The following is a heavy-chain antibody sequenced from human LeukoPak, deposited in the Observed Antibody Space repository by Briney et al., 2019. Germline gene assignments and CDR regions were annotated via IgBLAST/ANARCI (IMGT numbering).Heavy chain of an antibody. V-gene: IGHV4-59*08. CDR1: GGSISSYY. CDR2: IYYSGST. CDR3: ASSVVAATIYAFDI. D-gene: IGHD2-15*01. J-gene: IGHJ3*02. Sequence: SETLSLTCTVSGGSISSYYWSWIRQPPGKGLEWIGYIYYSGSTNYNPSLKSRVTISVDTSKNQFSLKLSSVTAADTAVYYCASSVVAATIYAFDIWGQGTMVTVSS.